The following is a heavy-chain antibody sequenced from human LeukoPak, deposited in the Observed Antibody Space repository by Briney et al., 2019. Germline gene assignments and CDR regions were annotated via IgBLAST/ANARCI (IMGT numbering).Heavy chain of an antibody. D-gene: IGHD4/OR15-4a*01. Sequence: SETLSLTCTVSGGSISSGDYYWSWIRQPPGKGLEWIGYIYYSGSTYYNPSLKSRVTISVDTSKNQFSLKLSSVTAADTAVYYCARRGPMVAYFDYWGQGTLVTVSS. V-gene: IGHV4-30-4*01. J-gene: IGHJ4*02. CDR2: IYYSGST. CDR3: ARRGPMVAYFDY. CDR1: GGSISSGDYY.